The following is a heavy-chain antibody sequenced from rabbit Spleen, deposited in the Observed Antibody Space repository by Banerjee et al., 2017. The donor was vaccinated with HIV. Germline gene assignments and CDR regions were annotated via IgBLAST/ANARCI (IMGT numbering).Heavy chain of an antibody. J-gene: IGHJ4*01. D-gene: IGHD7-1*01. CDR2: IDPVFGIT. CDR3: VRDQAGYAGYGPSYFNL. V-gene: IGHV1S47*01. Sequence: QEQLEESGGDLVQPGGSLTLSCKASGFDFSRYGVSWVRQAPGKGLEWIGYIDPVFGITYYANWVNGRFTISRHNAQNTLFLQLSSLTAADTATYFCVRDQAGYAGYGPSYFNLWGPGTLVTVS. CDR1: GFDFSRYG.